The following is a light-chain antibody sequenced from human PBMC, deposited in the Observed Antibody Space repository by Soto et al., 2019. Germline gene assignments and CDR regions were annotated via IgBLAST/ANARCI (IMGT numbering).Light chain of an antibody. V-gene: IGKV3-20*01. Sequence: VMTQSPATLSVPPVAIATLSCSSSQSVSSNYLAWYQQKPGQAPRLLISGASSRATGIPDRFSGSGSGTDFTLTISRLEPEDFALYHCQKYSSSPINCGKGQRRAIK. CDR2: GAS. J-gene: IGKJ5*01. CDR3: QKYSSSPIN. CDR1: QSVSSNY.